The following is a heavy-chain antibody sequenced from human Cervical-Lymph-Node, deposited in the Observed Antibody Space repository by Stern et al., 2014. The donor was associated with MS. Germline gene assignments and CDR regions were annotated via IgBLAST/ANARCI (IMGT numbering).Heavy chain of an antibody. CDR2: ISYDGSNK. J-gene: IGHJ6*02. D-gene: IGHD3-16*01. CDR1: GFTFSSYG. CDR3: AKDTSPREYFYYGMDV. V-gene: IGHV3-30*18. Sequence: QVQLVESGGGVVQPGRSLRLSCAASGFTFSSYGLHWVRQAPGKGLEWVAVISYDGSNKDYGYSVKGRFTISRDNSKNTVYLQINSLRAEDTAVYYCAKDTSPREYFYYGMDVWGQGTTVTVPS.